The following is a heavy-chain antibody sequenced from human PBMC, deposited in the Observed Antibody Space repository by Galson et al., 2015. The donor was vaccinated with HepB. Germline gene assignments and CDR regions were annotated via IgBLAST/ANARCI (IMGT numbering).Heavy chain of an antibody. Sequence: SLRLSCAASGFTFSSYSMNWVRQAPGKGLEWVSSISSSSSYIYYADSVKGRFTISRDNAKNSLYLQMNSLRAEDTAVYYCARDRGELELLRYYFDYWGQGTLVTVSS. CDR3: ARDRGELELLRYYFDY. D-gene: IGHD1-7*01. CDR1: GFTFSSYS. V-gene: IGHV3-21*01. CDR2: ISSSSSYI. J-gene: IGHJ4*02.